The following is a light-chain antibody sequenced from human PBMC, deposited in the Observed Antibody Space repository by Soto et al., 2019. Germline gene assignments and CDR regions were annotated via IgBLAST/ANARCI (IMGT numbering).Light chain of an antibody. J-gene: IGKJ5*01. V-gene: IGKV3-20*01. CDR3: QQLHGYPIT. CDR1: QSFSNNY. CDR2: GAS. Sequence: ELVLTQSPGTLSVSTGERATLSSKASQSFSNNYLAWYQQKPGQAPRLLIYGASSRATGIPDRFSGSGSGTHFTLTISSLQPEDFATYYCQQLHGYPITFGQGTRLEI.